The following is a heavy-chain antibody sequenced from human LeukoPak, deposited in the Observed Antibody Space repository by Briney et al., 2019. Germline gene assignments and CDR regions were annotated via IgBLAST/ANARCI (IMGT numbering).Heavy chain of an antibody. CDR1: VGPFSGYY. Sequence: SSETLSLTCAVYVGPFSGYYWTWIRQFPGKGLEWIGEINHSGSTDYNPSLKSRVTISVDTSKNQFSLRLSSVTAADTAVYYCARDLSDYVWGSYGYWGQGTLVTVSS. CDR3: ARDLSDYVWGSYGY. D-gene: IGHD3-16*01. J-gene: IGHJ4*02. CDR2: INHSGST. V-gene: IGHV4-34*01.